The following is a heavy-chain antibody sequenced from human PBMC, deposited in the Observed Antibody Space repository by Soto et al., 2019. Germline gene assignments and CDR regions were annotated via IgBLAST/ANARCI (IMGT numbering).Heavy chain of an antibody. CDR2: ISGSGGST. CDR3: AKVLIAPHITIVGVVFYYYYMDI. D-gene: IGHD3-3*01. J-gene: IGHJ6*03. V-gene: IGHV3-23*01. CDR1: GFTFSSYA. Sequence: GGSLRLSCAASGFTFSSYAMSWVRQAPGKGLERVSAISGSGGSTYYADSVKCRFTISRDNSKNTLYLQMNSLRAEDTVVYYCAKVLIAPHITIVGVVFYYYYMDIWGKGTTVTVSS.